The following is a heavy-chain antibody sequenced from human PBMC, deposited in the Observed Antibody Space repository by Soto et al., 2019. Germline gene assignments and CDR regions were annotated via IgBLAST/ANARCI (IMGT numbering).Heavy chain of an antibody. CDR3: ARSIVVVTALDY. CDR1: GYTFTSYA. D-gene: IGHD2-21*02. J-gene: IGHJ4*02. V-gene: IGHV1-3*05. CDR2: INAGNGNT. Sequence: QVQLVQSGAEEKKRGASVKVSCKGCGYTFTSYAMHWVRQAPGQRLEWRVWINAGNGNTKYSQKFQGRDTITRDTSASTAYMELSSLRSEDTAVYYCARSIVVVTALDYWGQGTLVTVSS.